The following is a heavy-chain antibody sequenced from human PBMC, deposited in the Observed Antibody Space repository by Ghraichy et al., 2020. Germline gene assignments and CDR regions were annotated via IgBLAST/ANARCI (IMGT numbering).Heavy chain of an antibody. Sequence: ASVKVSCKASGYTFTSYGISWVRQAPGQGLEWMGWISAYNGNTNYAQKLQGRVTMTTDTSTSTAYMELRSLRSDDTAVYYCARLPSHYDSSGYYDYWGQGTLVTVSS. CDR1: GYTFTSYG. J-gene: IGHJ4*02. D-gene: IGHD3-22*01. CDR3: ARLPSHYDSSGYYDY. CDR2: ISAYNGNT. V-gene: IGHV1-18*01.